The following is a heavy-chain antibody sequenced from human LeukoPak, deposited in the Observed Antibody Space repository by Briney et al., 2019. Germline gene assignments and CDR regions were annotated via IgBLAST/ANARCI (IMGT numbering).Heavy chain of an antibody. CDR3: AKDPSTIYSSGLDY. V-gene: IGHV3-30*02. Sequence: GGSLRLSCAASGFTFRNFGMHWVRQAPGKGLEWVAFISYDESSKKYAESVKGRFAIYRDNSRNTLYLQMNSLGAEDTAVYYCAKDPSTIYSSGLDYWGQGTQVTVAS. CDR1: GFTFRNFG. D-gene: IGHD6-19*01. J-gene: IGHJ4*02. CDR2: ISYDESSK.